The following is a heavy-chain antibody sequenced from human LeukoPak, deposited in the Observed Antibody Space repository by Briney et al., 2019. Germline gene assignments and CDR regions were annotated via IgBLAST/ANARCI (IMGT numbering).Heavy chain of an antibody. Sequence: SETLSLTCSVSGGSISSYYWSWFRQPPGKGLEWIGYIYYSGSTTYNPSLKSRVTISVDTSKNQFSLKLSSVTAADTAVYYCARAKRPSYYYDSSGYCSSRLWDIWFDPWGQGTLVTVSS. D-gene: IGHD3-22*01. J-gene: IGHJ5*02. V-gene: IGHV4-59*12. CDR3: ARAKRPSYYYDSSGYCSSRLWDIWFDP. CDR1: GGSISSYY. CDR2: IYYSGST.